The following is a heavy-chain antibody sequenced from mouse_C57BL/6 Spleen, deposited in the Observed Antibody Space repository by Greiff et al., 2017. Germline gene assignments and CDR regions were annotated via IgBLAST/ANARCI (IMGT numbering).Heavy chain of an antibody. V-gene: IGHV5-17*01. D-gene: IGHD1-1*01. CDR2: ISSGSSTI. J-gene: IGHJ1*03. CDR1: GFTFSDYG. CDR3: AREIYYGSSEYFDV. Sequence: EVKVEESGGGLVKPGGSLKLSCAASGFTFSDYGMHWVRQAPEKGLEWVAYISSGSSTIYYADTVKGRFTISRDNAKNTLFLQMTSLRYEDPAMYYCAREIYYGSSEYFDVWGTGTTVTVSS.